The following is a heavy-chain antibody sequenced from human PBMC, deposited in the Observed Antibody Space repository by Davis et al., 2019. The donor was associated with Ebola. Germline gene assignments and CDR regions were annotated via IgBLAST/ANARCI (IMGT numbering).Heavy chain of an antibody. V-gene: IGHV4-59*01. CDR2: IYYSGST. CDR1: GGSISSYY. Sequence: SETLSLTCTVSGGSISSYYWSWIRQPPGKGLEWIGYIYYSGSTNYTPSLKSRVTISVDTSTNQFSLKLSSVTAADTAVYYCARGVPTYYYDSSGYRATQNHFDYWGQGTLVTVSS. J-gene: IGHJ4*02. CDR3: ARGVPTYYYDSSGYRATQNHFDY. D-gene: IGHD3-22*01.